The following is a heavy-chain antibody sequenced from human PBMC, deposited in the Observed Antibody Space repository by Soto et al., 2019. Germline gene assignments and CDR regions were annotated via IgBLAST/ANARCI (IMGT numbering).Heavy chain of an antibody. CDR2: INDDGRST. CDR3: ARDRYYSNDY. J-gene: IGHJ4*02. V-gene: IGHV3-74*01. CDR1: GLTFTKNW. D-gene: IGHD4-4*01. Sequence: GSLRLYCAASGLTFTKNWMHWVRQAPGKGLVWVSYINDDGRSTNYADSVKGRFTISRDNAKSTLYLQMNSLRAEDTAVYYCARDRYYSNDYWVQGTLVTGSS.